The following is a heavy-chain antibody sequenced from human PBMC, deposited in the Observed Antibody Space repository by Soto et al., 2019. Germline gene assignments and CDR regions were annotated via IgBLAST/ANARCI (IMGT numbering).Heavy chain of an antibody. D-gene: IGHD3-10*01. Sequence: PGGSLRLSCAASGFTFKNYWMSWVRQAPGKGLEWVANIKEDGSDKYYVDSVKGRFTISRDNAKNSLYLQMNSLRAEDTAVYYCARDISLRFGVDFWGQGTLVTVSS. CDR3: ARDISLRFGVDF. J-gene: IGHJ4*02. V-gene: IGHV3-7*04. CDR1: GFTFKNYW. CDR2: IKEDGSDK.